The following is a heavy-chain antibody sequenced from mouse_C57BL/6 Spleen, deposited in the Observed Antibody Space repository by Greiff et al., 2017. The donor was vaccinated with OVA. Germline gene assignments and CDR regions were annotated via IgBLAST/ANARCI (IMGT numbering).Heavy chain of an antibody. CDR1: GYTFTSYW. J-gene: IGHJ1*03. CDR2: IDPSDSYT. V-gene: IGHV1-59*01. D-gene: IGHD1-1*01. CDR3: ARYATVVATGYFEV. Sequence: QVQLQQPGAELVRPGTSVKLSCKASGYTFTSYWMHWVKQRPGQGLEWIGVIDPSDSYTNYNQKFKGKATLTVDTSSSAAYMQLSSLTSEDSAVYYCARYATVVATGYFEVWGTGTTVTVSS.